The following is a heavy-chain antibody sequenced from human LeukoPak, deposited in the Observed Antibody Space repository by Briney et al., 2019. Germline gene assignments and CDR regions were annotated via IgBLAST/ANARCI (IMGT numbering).Heavy chain of an antibody. CDR3: ARGVTAGWFDP. V-gene: IGHV4-59*01. D-gene: IGHD3-10*01. CDR2: IYYSGST. J-gene: IGHJ5*02. CDR1: GGSISSYY. Sequence: PSETLSLTCTVSGGSISSYYWSWIRQPPGKGLEWIGYIYYSGSTNYNPSLKSRVTISVDTSKNQFSLKLSSVTAADTAAYYCARGVTAGWFDPWGQGTLVTVSS.